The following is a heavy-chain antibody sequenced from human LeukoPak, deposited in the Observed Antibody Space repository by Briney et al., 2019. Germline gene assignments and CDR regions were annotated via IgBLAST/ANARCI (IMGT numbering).Heavy chain of an antibody. V-gene: IGHV4-39*01. CDR1: SGSISSSSYY. CDR2: LYYSGST. CDR3: ARPGMGILSWFDP. Sequence: SETLSLTCTVSSGSISSSSYYWGWIRQPPGKGLEWIGSLYYSGSTYYKPSLKSRVTISVDTSKNQFSLKLSSVTAADTAVYYCARPGMGILSWFDPWGQGTLVTVSS. D-gene: IGHD6-13*01. J-gene: IGHJ5*02.